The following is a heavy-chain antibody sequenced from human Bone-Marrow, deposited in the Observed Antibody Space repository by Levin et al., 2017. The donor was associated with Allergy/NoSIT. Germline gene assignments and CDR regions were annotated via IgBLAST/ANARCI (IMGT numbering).Heavy chain of an antibody. Sequence: GASVKVSCKASGGSIGTYAITWVRQAPGQGLEWVGGIIPMFSITKYAQNFQGRVTITADKSTSTAYLELSSLRSEDTAVYYCARAGTVSGPHDSFDLWGQGTMLAVSS. CDR1: GGSIGTYA. J-gene: IGHJ3*01. CDR2: IIPMFSIT. D-gene: IGHD6-19*01. CDR3: ARAGTVSGPHDSFDL. V-gene: IGHV1-69*10.